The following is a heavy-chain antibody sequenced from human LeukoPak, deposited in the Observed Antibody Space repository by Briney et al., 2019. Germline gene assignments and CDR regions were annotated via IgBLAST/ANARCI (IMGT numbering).Heavy chain of an antibody. D-gene: IGHD6-19*01. CDR1: GGTFSSYA. CDR2: IIPIFGTA. CDR3: ARGSSRLGQSNWFDP. V-gene: IGHV1-69*13. J-gene: IGHJ5*02. Sequence: SVKVSCKASGGTFSSYAISWVRQAPGQRLEWMGGIIPIFGTANYAQKFQGRVTITADESTSTAYMELSSLRSEDTAVYYCARGSSRLGQSNWFDPWGQGTLVTVSS.